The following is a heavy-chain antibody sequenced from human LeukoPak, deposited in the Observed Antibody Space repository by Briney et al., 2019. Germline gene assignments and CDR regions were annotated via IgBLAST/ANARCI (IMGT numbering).Heavy chain of an antibody. D-gene: IGHD3-22*01. CDR2: ISAYNGNT. Sequence: ASVKASCKASGYTFTSYGISWVRQAPGQGLEWMGWISAYNGNTNYAQKLQGRVTMTTDTSTSTAYMELRSLRSDDTAVYYCARDLKVDGSSGYYAFDIWGQGTMVTVSS. V-gene: IGHV1-18*01. CDR1: GYTFTSYG. CDR3: ARDLKVDGSSGYYAFDI. J-gene: IGHJ3*02.